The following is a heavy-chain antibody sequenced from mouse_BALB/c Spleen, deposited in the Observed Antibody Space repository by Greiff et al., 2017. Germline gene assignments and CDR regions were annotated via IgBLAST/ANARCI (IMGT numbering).Heavy chain of an antibody. CDR1: GYSFTSYW. V-gene: IGHV1-5*01. CDR3: TRVYGNFFDY. CDR2: IYPGNSDT. J-gene: IGHJ2*01. D-gene: IGHD2-10*02. Sequence: EVQLQQSGTVLARPGASVKMSCKASGYSFTSYWMHWVKQRPGQGLEWIGAIYPGNSDTSYNQKFKGKAKLTAVTSASTAYMELSSLTNEDSAVYYCTRVYGNFFDYWGQGTTLTVSS.